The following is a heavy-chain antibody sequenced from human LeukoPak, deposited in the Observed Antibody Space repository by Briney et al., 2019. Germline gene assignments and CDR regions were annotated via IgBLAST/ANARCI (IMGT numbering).Heavy chain of an antibody. CDR2: IYSSGGT. V-gene: IGHV3-66*01. CDR1: GFRVSINY. CDR3: AAKGNGYSGSYVFAQ. D-gene: IGHD1-26*01. Sequence: GGSLRLSCAASGFRVSINYMSWVRQAPGKGLEWVSVIYSSGGTYYTDSVKGRFTISRDNSKNTLDLQMNSVGAEDTAVYYCAAKGNGYSGSYVFAQWGQGTLVTVSS. J-gene: IGHJ4*02.